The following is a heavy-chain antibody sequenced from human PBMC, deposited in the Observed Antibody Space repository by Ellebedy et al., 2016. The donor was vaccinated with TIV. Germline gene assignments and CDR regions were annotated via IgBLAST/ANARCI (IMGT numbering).Heavy chain of an antibody. CDR2: INPTSGDT. CDR3: ARDTSNWFDP. V-gene: IGHV1-2*02. CDR1: GNTFTGHY. J-gene: IGHJ5*02. Sequence: AASVKVSCKASGNTFTGHYTHWVRQAPGQGLEWMGWINPTSGDTNYAQKFQGRVTMTRDTSISTAYMELSRLTSDDTAVYSCARDTSNWFDPWGQGTLVTVSS. D-gene: IGHD2/OR15-2a*01.